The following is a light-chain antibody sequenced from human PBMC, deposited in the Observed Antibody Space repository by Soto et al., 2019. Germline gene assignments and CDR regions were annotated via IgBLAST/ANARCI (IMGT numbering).Light chain of an antibody. CDR3: LQDYNYPLT. Sequence: IVMTQSPATLSVSPGERATLSCRASQSVDSNLAWYQQKPGQAPRLLIFGASTRATGIPARFSGSGSGTDFTLTISSLQPEDFATYYCLQDYNYPLTFGGGTKVDIK. CDR2: GAS. CDR1: QSVDSN. J-gene: IGKJ4*01. V-gene: IGKV3D-15*01.